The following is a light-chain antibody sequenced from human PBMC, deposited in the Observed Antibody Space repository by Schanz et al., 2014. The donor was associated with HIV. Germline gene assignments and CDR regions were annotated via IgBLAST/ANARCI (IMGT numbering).Light chain of an antibody. J-gene: IGLJ2*01. CDR1: SSDVGSYNL. CDR3: CSYTGSGTLV. CDR2: DVT. V-gene: IGLV2-23*02. Sequence: QSALTQPASVSGSPGQSITISCTGTSSDVGSYNLVSWYQQYPGQAPKLLIYDVTYRPSGVSNRFSGSKSGNTASLTISGLQAEDEADYYCCSYTGSGTLVFGGGTKLTVL.